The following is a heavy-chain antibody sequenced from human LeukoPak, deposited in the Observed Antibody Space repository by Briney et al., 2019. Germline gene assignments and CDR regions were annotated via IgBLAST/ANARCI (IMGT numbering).Heavy chain of an antibody. CDR1: GGSINTYY. V-gene: IGHV4-59*01. CDR3: ARTYCGGDCYYRY. CDR2: IYYSGST. J-gene: IGHJ4*02. Sequence: SETLSLTCTVSGGSINTYYWSWIRQPPGKGLEWIGYIYYSGSTNYNPSLKSRVTISVDTSKNQFSLKLSSVTAAGTAVYYCARTYCGGDCYYRYWGQGTLVTVSS. D-gene: IGHD2-21*02.